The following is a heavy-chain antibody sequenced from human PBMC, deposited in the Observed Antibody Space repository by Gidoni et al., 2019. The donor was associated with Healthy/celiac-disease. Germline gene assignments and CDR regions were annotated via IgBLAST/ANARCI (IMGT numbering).Heavy chain of an antibody. CDR1: GGSISSYY. D-gene: IGHD1-26*01. J-gene: IGHJ6*02. CDR3: ARDLVGGGPYYYYYYGMDV. Sequence: QVQLQESGPGLVKPSETLSLTCTVSGGSISSYYWSWIRQPAGKGLEWIGRIDTSGSTNYNPSLKSRVTMSVDTSKNQFSLKLSSVTAADTAVYYCARDLVGGGPYYYYYYGMDVWGQGTTVTVSS. CDR2: IDTSGST. V-gene: IGHV4-4*07.